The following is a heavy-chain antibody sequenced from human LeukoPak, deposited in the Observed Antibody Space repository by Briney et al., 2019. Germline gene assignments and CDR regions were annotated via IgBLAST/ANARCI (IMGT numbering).Heavy chain of an antibody. V-gene: IGHV4-59*11. CDR1: GDSITGHY. J-gene: IGHJ3*02. CDR2: ISHIGST. Sequence: SETLSLTCSVSGDSITGHYLTWIRQPPGNGLEWIGYISHIGSTNYNPSLKSRVTISVDTSKNQFSLKLTSVTAADTALYYCAKDRISINALDMWGQGTMVTVSS. CDR3: AKDRISINALDM. D-gene: IGHD1-14*01.